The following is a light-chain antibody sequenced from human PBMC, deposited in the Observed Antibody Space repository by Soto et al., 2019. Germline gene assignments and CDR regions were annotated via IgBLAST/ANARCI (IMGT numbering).Light chain of an antibody. CDR2: DVS. V-gene: IGLV2-14*01. CDR3: SSYTSSSTPLYV. Sequence: QSVLTQPASVSGSPGQSITISCTGTSSDVGGYNYVSWYQQHPGKAPKLMIYDVSNRPSVVSNRFSGSKSGNTASLTISGLQAEDEADYYCSSYTSSSTPLYVFGTGTKLTVL. J-gene: IGLJ1*01. CDR1: SSDVGGYNY.